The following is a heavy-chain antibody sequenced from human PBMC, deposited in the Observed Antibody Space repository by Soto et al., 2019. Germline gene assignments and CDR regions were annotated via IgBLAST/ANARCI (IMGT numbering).Heavy chain of an antibody. V-gene: IGHV1-3*01. CDR1: GYTFTSYA. CDR3: ATGEYWGGANY. D-gene: IGHD7-27*01. Sequence: QVQLVQSGAEVKKPGASVKVSCKASGYTFTSYAMHWVRQAPGQRLEWMGWINAGNGNTKYSQKFQGRVTITRDTSASTASMELSSLRSEDTAVYYCATGEYWGGANYWGQGTLVTVSS. CDR2: INAGNGNT. J-gene: IGHJ4*02.